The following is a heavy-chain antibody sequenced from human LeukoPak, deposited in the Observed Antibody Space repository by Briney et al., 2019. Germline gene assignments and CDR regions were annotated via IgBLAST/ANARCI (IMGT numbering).Heavy chain of an antibody. CDR1: GYTFTSYD. CDR3: ARGGHYDFWSGYLYPHTPYYFDY. V-gene: IGHV1-8*01. D-gene: IGHD3-3*01. J-gene: IGHJ4*02. Sequence: ASVKVSCKASGYTFTSYDINWVRQATGQGLEWMGWMNPNRGNTGYAQKFQGRVTMTRNTSISTAYMELSRLRSEDTAMYYCARGGHYDFWSGYLYPHTPYYFDYWGQGTLVTVSS. CDR2: MNPNRGNT.